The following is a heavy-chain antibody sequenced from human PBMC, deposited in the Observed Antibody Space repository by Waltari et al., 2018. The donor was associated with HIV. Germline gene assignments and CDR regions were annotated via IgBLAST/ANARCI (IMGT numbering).Heavy chain of an antibody. J-gene: IGHJ3*01. CDR2: MSGSGGST. V-gene: IGHV3-23*01. CDR3: AKDHRVVTAIPV. D-gene: IGHD2-21*02. CDR1: GFTVRSYA. Sequence: EVQLLESGGGLVQPGGSLRLSCAASGFTVRSYAMSWVRQAPGKGLEGVSAMSGSGGSTYYADSVKGRFTISRDNSKNTLYLQMNSLRAEDTAVYYCAKDHRVVTAIPVWGQGTMVTVSS.